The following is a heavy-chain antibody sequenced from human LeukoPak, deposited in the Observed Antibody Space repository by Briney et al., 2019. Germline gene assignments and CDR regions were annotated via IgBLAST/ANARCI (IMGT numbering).Heavy chain of an antibody. D-gene: IGHD3-9*01. Sequence: GASVKVSFKASGYPFTGYYMHWVRPAPGQGLAWMGWINPNSGGTNYAQKFQGWVTMTRDTSISTAYMELSRLRSDDTAVYYCARGRYFDRLAYGMDVWGKGTTVTVSS. CDR3: ARGRYFDRLAYGMDV. J-gene: IGHJ6*04. CDR1: GYPFTGYY. CDR2: INPNSGGT. V-gene: IGHV1-2*04.